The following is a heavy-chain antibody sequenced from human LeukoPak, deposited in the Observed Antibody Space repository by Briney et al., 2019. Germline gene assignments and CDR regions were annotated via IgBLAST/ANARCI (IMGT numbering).Heavy chain of an antibody. V-gene: IGHV3-66*01. CDR1: GFTVGSNA. CDR2: IYSGGST. D-gene: IGHD3-22*01. J-gene: IGHJ4*02. CDR3: ARGGSYFDISGYYFY. Sequence: GGSLRLSCAASGFTVGSNAMSWVRQAPGKGLEWVSIIYSGGSTSYADSVKGRFTISRDNSKNTLYLQMNSLRTEDTAVYYCARGGSYFDISGYYFYWGQGTLVTVSS.